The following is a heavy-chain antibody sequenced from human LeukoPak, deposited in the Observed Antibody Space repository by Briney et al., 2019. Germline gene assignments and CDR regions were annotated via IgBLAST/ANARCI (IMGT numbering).Heavy chain of an antibody. CDR2: INHSGST. D-gene: IGHD2-2*01. Sequence: SETLSLTCAVYGGSFSGYYWRWIRQPPGKGLEWIGEINHSGSTNYNPSLKSRVTISVDTSKNQFSLKLSSVTAADTAVYYCARGPAPLGVVVPAAFYLDYWGQGTLVTVSS. J-gene: IGHJ4*02. V-gene: IGHV4-34*01. CDR1: GGSFSGYY. CDR3: ARGPAPLGVVVPAAFYLDY.